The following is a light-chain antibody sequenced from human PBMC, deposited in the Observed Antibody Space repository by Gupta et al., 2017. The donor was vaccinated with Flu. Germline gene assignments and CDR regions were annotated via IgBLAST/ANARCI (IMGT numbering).Light chain of an antibody. J-gene: IGLJ1*01. CDR1: SRDIGASNY. V-gene: IGLV2-8*01. CDR3: CSYGVNDV. CDR2: EVN. Sequence: GQSVAISCTGTSRDIGASNYVSWYQQHPGKAPKLMIYEVNKRPSGVPDRFSGSKSGNTASLTVSGLQAEDEADYYCCSYGVNDVFGTGTKVTVL.